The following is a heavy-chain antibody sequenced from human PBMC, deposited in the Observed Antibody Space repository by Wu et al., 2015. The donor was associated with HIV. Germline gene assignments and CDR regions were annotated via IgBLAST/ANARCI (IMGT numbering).Heavy chain of an antibody. CDR2: IIPIFGTA. Sequence: QVQLVQSGAEVKKPGSSVKVSCKTSGGTFSSYGVSWVRQAPGQGLEWMGRIIPIFGTANYAQKFQGRVTITADESTSTAYMELSSLRSEDTAVYYCARTVDAAGTREAFDIWGQGTMVTVSS. CDR3: ARTVDAAGTREAFDI. V-gene: IGHV1-69*15. D-gene: IGHD6-13*01. CDR1: GGTFSSYG. J-gene: IGHJ3*02.